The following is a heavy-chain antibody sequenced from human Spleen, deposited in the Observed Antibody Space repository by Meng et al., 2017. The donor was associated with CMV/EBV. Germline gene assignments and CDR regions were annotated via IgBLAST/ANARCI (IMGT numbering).Heavy chain of an antibody. CDR3: AKVSTNYDWFDP. CDR1: GFTFSNFA. D-gene: IGHD2-8*01. J-gene: IGHJ5*02. V-gene: IGHV3-23*01. CDR2: ISGSGGST. Sequence: GGSLRLSCVASGFTFSNFAMSWVRQAPGKGLEWVSGISGSGGSTYYADSVKGRFTISRDNSKNTLYVQMNSLRAEDTAVYYCAKVSTNYDWFDPWGQGTLVTVSS.